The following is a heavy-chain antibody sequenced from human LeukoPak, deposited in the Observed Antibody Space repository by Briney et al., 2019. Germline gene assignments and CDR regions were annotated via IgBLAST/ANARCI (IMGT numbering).Heavy chain of an antibody. J-gene: IGHJ4*02. CDR3: ARAPYDSSGYYYLN. V-gene: IGHV4-59*01. CDR2: IYYSGST. CDR1: GGSISSYY. D-gene: IGHD3-22*01. Sequence: GSLRLSCTVSGGSISSYYWSWIRQPPGKGLEWIGYIYYSGSTNYNPSLKSRVTISVDTSKNQFSLKLSSVTVADTAVYYCARAPYDSSGYYYLNWGQGTLVTVSS.